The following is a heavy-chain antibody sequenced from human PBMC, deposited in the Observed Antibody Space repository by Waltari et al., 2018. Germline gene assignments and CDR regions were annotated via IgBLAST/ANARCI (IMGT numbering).Heavy chain of an antibody. Sequence: EVQLMATGGGLVQPGGSLRLSCAGSGFTFSSHWMNWVRQVPGKGLVWVSRTNKDGSTTTYAASVKGRFTISRDNAKNTLYLQMNSLRVEDTAVYFCARESGTYYDAFDMWGLGTMVTVSS. V-gene: IGHV3-74*03. CDR1: GFTFSSHW. CDR3: ARESGTYYDAFDM. CDR2: TNKDGSTT. D-gene: IGHD1-26*01. J-gene: IGHJ3*02.